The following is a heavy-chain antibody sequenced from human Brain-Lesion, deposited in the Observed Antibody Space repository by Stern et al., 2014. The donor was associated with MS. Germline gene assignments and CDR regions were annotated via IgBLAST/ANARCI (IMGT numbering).Heavy chain of an antibody. Sequence: QLVQSGAEVKKPGASVKVSCKVSGYTLTELSMHWVRQAPRKGLEWMGGFDPEDGETIYAQKFQDRVTMTEDTSTDTAYMELSSLRSEDTAVYYCATLSPGAGGNYYRHFDYWGQGTLVTVSS. D-gene: IGHD1-26*01. CDR3: ATLSPGAGGNYYRHFDY. CDR2: FDPEDGET. CDR1: GYTLTELS. V-gene: IGHV1-24*01. J-gene: IGHJ4*02.